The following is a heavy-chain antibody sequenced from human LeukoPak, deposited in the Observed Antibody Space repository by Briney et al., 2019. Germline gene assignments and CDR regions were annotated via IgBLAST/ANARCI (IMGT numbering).Heavy chain of an antibody. Sequence: ASVKVSCKASGGTFSSYAISWVRQAPGQGLEWMGGIIPIFGTANYAQKFKGRVTITADESTSTAYMELSSLRSEDTAVYYCARDSSSHCSSTSCYGTYYFDYWGQGTLVTVSS. CDR1: GGTFSSYA. V-gene: IGHV1-69*13. CDR3: ARDSSSHCSSTSCYGTYYFDY. J-gene: IGHJ4*02. CDR2: IIPIFGTA. D-gene: IGHD2-2*01.